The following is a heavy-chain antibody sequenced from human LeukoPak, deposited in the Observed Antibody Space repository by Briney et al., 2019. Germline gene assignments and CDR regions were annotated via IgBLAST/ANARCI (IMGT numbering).Heavy chain of an antibody. CDR3: ASHIAAAGPTRDYYYYGMDV. V-gene: IGHV1-69*04. D-gene: IGHD6-13*01. Sequence: SVKVSCKASGGTFSSYAISWVRQAPGQGLGWMGRIIPIFGIANYAQKFQGRVTITADKSTSTAYMELSSLRSEDTAVYYCASHIAAAGPTRDYYYYGMDVWGQGTTVTVSS. CDR1: GGTFSSYA. J-gene: IGHJ6*02. CDR2: IIPIFGIA.